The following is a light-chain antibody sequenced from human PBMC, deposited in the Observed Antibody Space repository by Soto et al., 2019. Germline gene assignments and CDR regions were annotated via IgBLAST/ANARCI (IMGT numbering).Light chain of an antibody. Sequence: AIQMTQSPSSLSASVGDRVTITCRASQGIRNDLGWYQQKPGKAPKLLIYAASSLQSGVPSRFSGSGSGTDFTLHLRNLQPEDFSTYYCLQDYNYPLTFGGGTKVEIK. CDR2: AAS. CDR3: LQDYNYPLT. CDR1: QGIRND. J-gene: IGKJ4*01. V-gene: IGKV1-6*01.